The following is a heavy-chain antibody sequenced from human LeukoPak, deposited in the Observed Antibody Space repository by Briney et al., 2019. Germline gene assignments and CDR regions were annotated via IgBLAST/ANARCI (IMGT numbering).Heavy chain of an antibody. Sequence: ASVKVSCKASGYTFTSYGISWVRQAPGQGLEWMGWISAYNGNTNYAQKLQGRVTMTTDTSTSTAYMELRSLRSDDTAVYYCARGDDILTGYPSKTPGYYFDYWGQGTLVTVSS. V-gene: IGHV1-18*01. D-gene: IGHD3-9*01. CDR3: ARGDDILTGYPSKTPGYYFDY. CDR2: ISAYNGNT. CDR1: GYTFTSYG. J-gene: IGHJ4*02.